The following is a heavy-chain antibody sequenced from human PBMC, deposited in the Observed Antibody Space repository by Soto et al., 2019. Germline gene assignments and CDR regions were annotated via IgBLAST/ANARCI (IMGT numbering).Heavy chain of an antibody. J-gene: IGHJ6*02. CDR3: ARRIPFGYGMDV. D-gene: IGHD2-21*01. Sequence: EVQLVESGGGLVLLGGSLRLSCAASGFTFIGYARPWVRQAPGKGLEWVSAITSKGVNTDYANSVKGRFTISRDNSKNTLYLQMGSLRAEDMAVYYCARRIPFGYGMDVWGQGTTVTVSS. CDR1: GFTFIGYA. V-gene: IGHV3-64*01. CDR2: ITSKGVNT.